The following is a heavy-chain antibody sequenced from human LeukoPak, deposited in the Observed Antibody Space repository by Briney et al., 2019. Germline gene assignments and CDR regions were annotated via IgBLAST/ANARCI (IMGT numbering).Heavy chain of an antibody. J-gene: IGHJ5*02. CDR1: GFTFTSYW. V-gene: IGHV3-7*05. CDR2: IRQDGSEK. D-gene: IGHD3-3*01. Sequence: GGSLILPCAVSGFTFTSYWMSWVRQAPGKGLEWVANIRQDGSEKYYVDSVKGRFSISRDNAKKSLYLQMNSLRADDTAVYYCARENVDYDFWSGYPNWFDPGGQGTLVTVSS. CDR3: ARENVDYDFWSGYPNWFDP.